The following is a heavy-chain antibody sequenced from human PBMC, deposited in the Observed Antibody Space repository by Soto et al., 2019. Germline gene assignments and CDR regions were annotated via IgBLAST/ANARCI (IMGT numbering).Heavy chain of an antibody. J-gene: IGHJ5*02. CDR1: GFSLSTSGMC. V-gene: IGHV2-70*12. CDR2: IDWDDDK. D-gene: IGHD3-10*01. Sequence: SGPTLVNPTQTLTLTCTFSGFSLSTSGMCVSWIRQPPGKALEWLALIDWDDDKYYSTSLKTRLTISKDTSKNQVVLTMTNMDPVDTATYYCAHGPLFGDGSGSSIENWFDPWGQGTLVTVAS. CDR3: AHGPLFGDGSGSSIENWFDP.